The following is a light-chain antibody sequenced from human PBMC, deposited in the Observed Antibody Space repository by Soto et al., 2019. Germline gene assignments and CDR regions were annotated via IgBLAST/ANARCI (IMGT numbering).Light chain of an antibody. CDR1: QSISSY. CDR3: QQSYSTLIT. V-gene: IGKV1-39*01. J-gene: IGKJ5*01. Sequence: DIQMTQSPSSLSASVGDRVTITCRASQSISSYLNWYQQKPGKAPKXLIYAASSLQSGVPSRFSGSGSGTDFTLTISSLQPEDFATYYCQQSYSTLITFGQGTRLEIK. CDR2: AAS.